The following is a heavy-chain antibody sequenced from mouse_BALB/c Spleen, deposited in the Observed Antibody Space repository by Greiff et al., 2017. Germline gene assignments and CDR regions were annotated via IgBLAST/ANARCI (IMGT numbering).Heavy chain of an antibody. V-gene: IGHV5-17*02. CDR2: ISSGSSTI. CDR3: ARRPFYYGSSYGAMDY. Sequence: EVKLMESGGGLVQPGGSRKLSCAASGFTFSSFGMHWVRQAPEKGLEWVAYISSGSSTIYYADTVKGRFTISRDNPKNTLFLQMTSLRSEDTAMYYCARRPFYYGSSYGAMDYWGQGTSVTVSS. CDR1: GFTFSSFG. J-gene: IGHJ4*01. D-gene: IGHD1-1*01.